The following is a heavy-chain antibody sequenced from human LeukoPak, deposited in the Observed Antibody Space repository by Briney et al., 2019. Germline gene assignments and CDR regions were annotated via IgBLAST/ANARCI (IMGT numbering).Heavy chain of an antibody. CDR1: GGSISSSSYY. CDR3: ARPSRIGYSNGLVLDY. J-gene: IGHJ4*02. V-gene: IGHV4-39*07. Sequence: SETLSLTCTVSGGSISSSSYYWGWIRQPPGKGLEWIGSIYYSGSTYYNPSLKSRVTISVDTSKNQFSLKLSSVTAADTAVYYCARPSRIGYSNGLVLDYWGQGALVTVSS. CDR2: IYYSGST. D-gene: IGHD4-11*01.